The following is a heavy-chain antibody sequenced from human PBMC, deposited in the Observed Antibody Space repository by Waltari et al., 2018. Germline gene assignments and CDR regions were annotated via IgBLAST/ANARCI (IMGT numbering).Heavy chain of an antibody. Sequence: EVQLVESGGGLVKPGGSLRLSCAASGFTFSSYSMNWVRQAPGKGLDGVSSISSSSSYIYYADSVKGRFTISRDNAKNSLYLQMNSLRAEDTAVYYCARGGFGVVIHPFDYWGQGTLVTVSS. CDR3: ARGGFGVVIHPFDY. V-gene: IGHV3-21*01. J-gene: IGHJ4*02. D-gene: IGHD3-3*01. CDR2: ISSSSSYI. CDR1: GFTFSSYS.